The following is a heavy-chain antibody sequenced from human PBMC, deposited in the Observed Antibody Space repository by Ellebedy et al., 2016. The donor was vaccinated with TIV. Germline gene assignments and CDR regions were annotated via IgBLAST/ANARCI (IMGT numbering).Heavy chain of an antibody. CDR3: ARDSGFYCLDF. V-gene: IGHV3-7*01. J-gene: IGHJ4*02. CDR2: INPDGSEI. CDR1: GFTFTNSW. Sequence: GGSLRLSXVASGFTFTNSWMTWVRQAPGKGLEWVASINPDGSEIRYVDSVKGRFTFSRDNAANSVYLQLTSLRVDDTAVYYCARDSGFYCLDFWGQGALVTVSS. D-gene: IGHD2-15*01.